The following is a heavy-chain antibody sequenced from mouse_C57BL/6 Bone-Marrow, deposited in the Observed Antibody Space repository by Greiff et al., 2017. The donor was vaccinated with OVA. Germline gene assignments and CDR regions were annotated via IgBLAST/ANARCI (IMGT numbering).Heavy chain of an antibody. V-gene: IGHV1-81*01. CDR3: ARDTTVVARGFAY. Sequence: QVQLQESGAELARPGASVKLSCKASGYTFTSYGISWVKQRTGQGLEWIGEIYPRSGNTYYNEKFKGKATLTADKSSSTAYMELRSLTSEDSAVYFGARDTTVVARGFAYWGKGTLVTVSA. J-gene: IGHJ3*01. D-gene: IGHD1-1*01. CDR1: GYTFTSYG. CDR2: IYPRSGNT.